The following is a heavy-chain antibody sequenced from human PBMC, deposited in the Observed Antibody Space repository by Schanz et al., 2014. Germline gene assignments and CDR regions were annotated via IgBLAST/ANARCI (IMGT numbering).Heavy chain of an antibody. CDR2: INPNSGDT. D-gene: IGHD6-19*01. J-gene: IGHJ2*01. V-gene: IGHV1-2*04. Sequence: QVQLVQSGDEVKKPGASVKVSCKTSGYKFSDYGITWVRQAPGQGLEWMGWINPNSGDTNYAQKFQGWVTMTRDTSISTAYMEVSRLKSDDTAVYYCARLSVAGRPHVNYWYFDLWGRGTLVTVSS. CDR1: GYKFSDYG. CDR3: ARLSVAGRPHVNYWYFDL.